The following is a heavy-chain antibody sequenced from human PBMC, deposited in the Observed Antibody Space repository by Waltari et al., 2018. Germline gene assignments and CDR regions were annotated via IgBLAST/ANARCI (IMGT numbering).Heavy chain of an antibody. CDR2: ISSSSTYI. CDR3: SREITVTDADH. J-gene: IGHJ1*01. CDR1: GVTSCTYT. Sequence: VHLVESGGDLVQHGGSLSLACPASGVTSCTYTMKWVRQTPGKGLEWVSSISSSSTYIHYADSVKGRFTISRDNAKSSLHLQMNNLRVEDSALYFCSREITVTDADHWGQGTLVTVS. V-gene: IGHV3-21*06. D-gene: IGHD4-17*01.